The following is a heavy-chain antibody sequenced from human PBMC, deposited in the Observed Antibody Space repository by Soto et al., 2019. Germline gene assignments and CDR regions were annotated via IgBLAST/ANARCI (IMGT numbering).Heavy chain of an antibody. CDR3: ARGGYDMVRGEGNSYYYYGMDV. Sequence: ASVKVSCKASGYTFTSYDINWVRQATGQGLEWMGWMNPNSGNTGYAQKFQGRVTMTRNTSISTAYMELSSLRSEDTAVYYCARGGYDMVRGEGNSYYYYGMDVWGQGTTVTVSS. CDR2: MNPNSGNT. V-gene: IGHV1-8*01. CDR1: GYTFTSYD. D-gene: IGHD3-10*01. J-gene: IGHJ6*02.